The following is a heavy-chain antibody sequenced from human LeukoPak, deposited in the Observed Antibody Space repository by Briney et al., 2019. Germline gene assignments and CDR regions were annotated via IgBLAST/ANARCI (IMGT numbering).Heavy chain of an antibody. CDR1: GFIFSNYE. J-gene: IGHJ4*02. V-gene: IGHV3-48*03. Sequence: PGGSLRLSCAASGFIFSNYEMNWVRQAPGKGLEWVSYISGTSGTIYYADSVKGRFTISRDKAKNSLYLQMTSLREEDTAVYYCARGLTMIVSGFDYWGPGTLVTVSS. CDR3: ARGLTMIVSGFDY. CDR2: ISGTSGTI. D-gene: IGHD3-22*01.